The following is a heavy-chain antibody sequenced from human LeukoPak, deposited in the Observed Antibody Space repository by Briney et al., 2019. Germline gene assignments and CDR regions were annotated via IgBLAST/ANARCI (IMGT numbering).Heavy chain of an antibody. CDR1: GFTFSSYA. D-gene: IGHD6-13*01. CDR3: AKLRSSSWTYFDY. CDR2: ISGSGGST. Sequence: GGSLRLPCAASGFTFSSYAMSWVRQAPGKGLEWVSAISGSGGSTYYADSVKGRFTISRDNSKNTLYLQMNSLRAEDTAVYYCAKLRSSSWTYFDYWGQGTLVTVSS. J-gene: IGHJ4*02. V-gene: IGHV3-23*01.